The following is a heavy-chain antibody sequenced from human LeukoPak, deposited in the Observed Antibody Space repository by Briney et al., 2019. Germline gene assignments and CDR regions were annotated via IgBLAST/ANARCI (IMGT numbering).Heavy chain of an antibody. V-gene: IGHV1-2*02. CDR2: INPNSGGT. J-gene: IGHJ4*02. Sequence: ASVKVSCKASGYTFTGYYIHWVRQAPGQGLEWMGWINPNSGGTNSAQKFQGRVTMTRDTSISTAYMELSRLRSDDTAVYYCARGLRLGELSLPFDYWGQGTLVTVSS. CDR1: GYTFTGYY. D-gene: IGHD3-16*02. CDR3: ARGLRLGELSLPFDY.